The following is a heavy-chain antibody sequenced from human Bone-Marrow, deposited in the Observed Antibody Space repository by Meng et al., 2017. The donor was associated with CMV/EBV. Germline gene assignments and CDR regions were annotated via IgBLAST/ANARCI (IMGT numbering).Heavy chain of an antibody. CDR2: IYPRDSDT. Sequence: GESLKISCKGSGYSFTNYWIGWVRQMPGKGLEWMGIIYPRDSDTRYSPSFQGQVLISVDKSISTAFLQWGSLKTSDTAMYFCARLTGQRHAFEIWGPGTMVTVSS. V-gene: IGHV5-51*01. J-gene: IGHJ3*02. D-gene: IGHD2-8*02. CDR3: ARLTGQRHAFEI. CDR1: GYSFTNYW.